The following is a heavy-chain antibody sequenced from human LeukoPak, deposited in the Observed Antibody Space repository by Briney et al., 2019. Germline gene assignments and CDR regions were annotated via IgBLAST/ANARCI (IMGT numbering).Heavy chain of an antibody. V-gene: IGHV3-48*01. CDR3: ATGHRYALYYFDS. CDR2: IYISSTTI. CDR1: GFPFSSHT. J-gene: IGHJ4*02. Sequence: AGGPLRPSCEPPGFPFSSHTINWVRQAPGKGLEWVSFIYISSTTIYFSDAVNVRFSISRDNAKNSLYLQMNSLRAEDTAVYYCATGHRYALYYFDSWGQGTLVTVSS. D-gene: IGHD5-18*01.